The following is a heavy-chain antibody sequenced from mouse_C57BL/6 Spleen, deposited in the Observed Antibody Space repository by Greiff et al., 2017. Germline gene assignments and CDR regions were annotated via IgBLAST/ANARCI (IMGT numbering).Heavy chain of an antibody. V-gene: IGHV1-64*01. Sequence: QVQLQQPGAELVKPGASVKLSCKASGYTFTSYWIHWVKQRPGQGLEWIGMIHPNSGSTNYNEKIKRKATLTVDKSSSTAYMQLSSLTSEDSAVYYCARGDGNYSYWYFDVWGTGTTVTVSS. CDR1: GYTFTSYW. CDR3: ARGDGNYSYWYFDV. J-gene: IGHJ1*03. D-gene: IGHD2-1*01. CDR2: IHPNSGST.